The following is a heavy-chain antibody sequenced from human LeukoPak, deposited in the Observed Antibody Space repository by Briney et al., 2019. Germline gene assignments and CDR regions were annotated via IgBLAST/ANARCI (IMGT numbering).Heavy chain of an antibody. D-gene: IGHD3-22*01. CDR3: ASGVVVITNSAFDI. Sequence: SGGSLRLSCAAPGFTFSSYAMSWVRQAPGKGLEWVSAISGSGGSTYYADSVKGRFTISRDNSKNTLYLQMNSLRAEDTAVYYCASGVVVITNSAFDIWGQGTMVTVSS. J-gene: IGHJ3*02. CDR2: ISGSGGST. V-gene: IGHV3-23*01. CDR1: GFTFSSYA.